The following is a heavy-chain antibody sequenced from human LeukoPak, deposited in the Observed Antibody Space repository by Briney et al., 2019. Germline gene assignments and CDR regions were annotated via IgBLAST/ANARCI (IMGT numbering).Heavy chain of an antibody. Sequence: SETLSLTCAVSGDSISSDNCWGWIRQPPGKGLEWIGSIYHSGDTNYNPSLKSRVTISIDTSKNHFSLKLTSVTAADTAIYCCARHPYGLVREACFDPWGQGTLVTVSS. CDR3: ARHPYGLVREACFDP. CDR2: IYHSGDT. V-gene: IGHV4-38-2*01. J-gene: IGHJ5*02. D-gene: IGHD6-19*01. CDR1: GDSISSDNC.